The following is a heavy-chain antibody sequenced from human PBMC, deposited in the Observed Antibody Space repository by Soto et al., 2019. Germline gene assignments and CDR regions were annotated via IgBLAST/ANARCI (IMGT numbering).Heavy chain of an antibody. CDR3: ARARQAAAMIDY. J-gene: IGHJ4*02. V-gene: IGHV4-31*03. CDR1: GGSISSGGYY. CDR2: IYYSGST. D-gene: IGHD2-2*01. Sequence: PSETLSLTCTVSGGSISSGGYYWSWIRQHPGKGLEWIGYIYYSGSTYYNPSLKSRVTISVDTSKNQFSLKLSSVTAADTAVYYCARARQAAAMIDYWGQGTLVTVSS.